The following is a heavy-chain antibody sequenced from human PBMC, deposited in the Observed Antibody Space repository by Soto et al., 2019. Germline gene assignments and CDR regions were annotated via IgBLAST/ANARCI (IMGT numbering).Heavy chain of an antibody. CDR3: ARAIVVVTAAPDY. D-gene: IGHD2-21*02. CDR2: ISYDGSNK. V-gene: IGHV3-30-3*01. Sequence: LRLSCAASGFTFSSYAMHWVRQAPGKGLEWVAVISYDGSNKYYADSVKGRFTISRDNSKNTLYLQMNSLRAEDTAVYYCARAIVVVTAAPDYWGRGTLVTVSS. J-gene: IGHJ4*02. CDR1: GFTFSSYA.